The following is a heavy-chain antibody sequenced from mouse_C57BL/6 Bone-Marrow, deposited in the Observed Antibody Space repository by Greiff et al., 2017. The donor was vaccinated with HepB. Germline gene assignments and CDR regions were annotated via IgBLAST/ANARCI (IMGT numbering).Heavy chain of an antibody. CDR1: GYTFTSYG. Sequence: VKLQQSGAELARPGASVKLSCKASGYTFTSYGISWVKQRTGQGLEWIGEIYPRSGNTYYNEKFKGKATLTADKSSSTAYMELRSLTSEDSAVYFCARSRGTGNSPDYWGQGTTLTVSS. J-gene: IGHJ2*01. D-gene: IGHD2-14*01. CDR2: IYPRSGNT. CDR3: ARSRGTGNSPDY. V-gene: IGHV1-81*01.